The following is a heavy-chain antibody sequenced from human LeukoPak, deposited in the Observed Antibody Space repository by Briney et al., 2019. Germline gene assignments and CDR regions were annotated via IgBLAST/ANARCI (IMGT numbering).Heavy chain of an antibody. Sequence: GGSLRLSCAASGFTFSSYSMNWVCRAPGKGLEWVSSISSSSSYIYYADSVKGRFTISRDNAKNSLYLQMNSLRAEDTAVYYCARDRDYGDNRGLDAFDIWGQGTMVTVSS. CDR2: ISSSSSYI. J-gene: IGHJ3*02. CDR3: ARDRDYGDNRGLDAFDI. CDR1: GFTFSSYS. V-gene: IGHV3-21*01. D-gene: IGHD4-17*01.